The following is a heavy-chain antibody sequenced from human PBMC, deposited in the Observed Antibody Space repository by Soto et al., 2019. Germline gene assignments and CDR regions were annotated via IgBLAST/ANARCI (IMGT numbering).Heavy chain of an antibody. Sequence: QVQLQESGPGLVKPSGTLSLTCAVSSDSISSSNWWSWVRQPPGKGLEWIGEIYHSGSTNYNPSLKSRVTISVDKSKNQFSLKLSSVTAADTAVYCCAREYCSSTSCYYYMDVWGKGTTVIVSS. CDR2: IYHSGST. D-gene: IGHD2-2*01. V-gene: IGHV4-4*01. CDR1: SDSISSSNW. J-gene: IGHJ6*03. CDR3: AREYCSSTSCYYYMDV.